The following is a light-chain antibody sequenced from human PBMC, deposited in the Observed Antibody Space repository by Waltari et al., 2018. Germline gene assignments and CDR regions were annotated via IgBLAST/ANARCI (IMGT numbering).Light chain of an antibody. Sequence: QSALTQPPSASGSPGQPVTISCTGTSSDVGSYNYVSWYQQHPGKAPKLMIYEVSKRPSGVSDRFSGSKSGNTASLTVSGLQAEDEAEYYCCSYADVNKLTFGGGTKLSVL. CDR3: CSYADVNKLT. CDR1: SSDVGSYNY. V-gene: IGLV2-8*01. J-gene: IGLJ2*01. CDR2: EVS.